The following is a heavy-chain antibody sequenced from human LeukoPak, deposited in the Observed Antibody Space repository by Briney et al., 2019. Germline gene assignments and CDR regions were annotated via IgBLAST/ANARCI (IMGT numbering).Heavy chain of an antibody. CDR3: ARGPSASSITMVRGAILRAFDI. CDR1: GYIFTSYF. J-gene: IGHJ3*02. Sequence: GASVKVSCKASGYIFTSYFMHWVRQAPGQGLEWMGGIIPIFGTANYAQKFQGRVTITADKSTSTAYMELSSLRSEDTAVYYCARGPSASSITMVRGAILRAFDIWGQGTMVTVSS. D-gene: IGHD3-10*01. V-gene: IGHV1-69*06. CDR2: IIPIFGTA.